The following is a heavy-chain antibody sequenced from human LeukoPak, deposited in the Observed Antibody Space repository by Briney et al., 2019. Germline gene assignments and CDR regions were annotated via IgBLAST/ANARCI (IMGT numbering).Heavy chain of an antibody. V-gene: IGHV4-4*08. CDR1: GGSISSYY. J-gene: IGHJ3*02. CDR3: TRLDYGGNPGHGFDI. Sequence: SETLSLTCTVSGGSISSYYWSWIRQPPGKGLEWIGRIYTSGSTNYNPPLKSRVTISLDTSKHQISLKLSSVTAADTAVYYCTRLDYGGNPGHGFDIWGQGTMVTVSS. D-gene: IGHD4-23*01. CDR2: IYTSGST.